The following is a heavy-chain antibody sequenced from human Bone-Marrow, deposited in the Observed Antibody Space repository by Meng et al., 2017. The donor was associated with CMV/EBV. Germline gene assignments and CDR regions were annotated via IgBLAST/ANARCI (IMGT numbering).Heavy chain of an antibody. D-gene: IGHD2-2*01. J-gene: IGHJ4*02. V-gene: IGHV3-30*03. CDR1: GFTFSSYW. CDR3: AREMDDTSSYAY. CDR2: ISFDGSDK. Sequence: GESLKISCAASGFTFSSYWMHWVRQPPGKGLEWVAAISFDGSDKYYADSVKGRFSISRDNSKNTLYLLMDRPTAEDTAVYYCAREMDDTSSYAYWGQGTLVTVSS.